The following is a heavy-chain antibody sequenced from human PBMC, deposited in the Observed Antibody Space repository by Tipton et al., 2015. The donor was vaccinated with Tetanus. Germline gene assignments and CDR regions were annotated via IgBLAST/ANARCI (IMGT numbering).Heavy chain of an antibody. CDR2: ISYDGSNK. CDR1: GFTFSSYG. J-gene: IGHJ4*02. D-gene: IGHD3-22*01. CDR3: AKDSYYDSSGYWYYFDY. Sequence: SLRLSCAASGFTFSSYGMHWVRQAPGKGLEWVAVISYDGSNKYYADSVKGRFTVSRDNSKNTLYLQMNSLRAEDTAVYYCAKDSYYDSSGYWYYFDYWGQGTLVTVSS. V-gene: IGHV3-30*18.